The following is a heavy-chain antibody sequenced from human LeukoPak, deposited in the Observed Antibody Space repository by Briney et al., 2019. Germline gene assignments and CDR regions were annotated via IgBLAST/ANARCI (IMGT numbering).Heavy chain of an antibody. CDR1: GFTFSSYE. J-gene: IGHJ3*02. V-gene: IGHV3-48*03. D-gene: IGHD1-26*01. Sequence: RAGGSLRLSCAASGFTFSSYEMNWVRQAPGKGLEWVSYISSSGSTIYYADSVKGRLTISRDNAKNSLYLQMNSLRAEDTAVYYCASPPPSGSYWGDAFDIWGQGTMVTVSS. CDR3: ASPPPSGSYWGDAFDI. CDR2: ISSSGSTI.